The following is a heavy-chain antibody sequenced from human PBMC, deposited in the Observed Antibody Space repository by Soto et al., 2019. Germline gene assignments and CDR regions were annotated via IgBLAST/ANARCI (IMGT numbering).Heavy chain of an antibody. V-gene: IGHV3-74*01. CDR1: GFTFSNYW. CDR3: ARGSLASPGVWDY. CDR2: INTDGSTA. J-gene: IGHJ4*02. D-gene: IGHD6-6*01. Sequence: GGSLRLSCAASGFTFSNYWMHWVRQAPGKGLVWVSHINTDGSTATYADSVKGRFTISRDNAKNTLYLQMNSLRAEDTAVYYCARGSLASPGVWDYWGQGTLVTVSS.